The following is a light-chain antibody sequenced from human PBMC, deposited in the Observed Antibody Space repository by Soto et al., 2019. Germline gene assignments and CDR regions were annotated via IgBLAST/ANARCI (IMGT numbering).Light chain of an antibody. CDR1: QSVNSY. V-gene: IGKV3-11*01. J-gene: IGKJ5*01. CDR2: DAS. CDR3: QLRSSWPPIT. Sequence: EIVLTQSPATLSLSPGERATLACRASQSVNSYLAWYQQKPGQAPRLIIYDASNRATGIPARFSGSGSGTDFTLTLSSLETEDFAVYYCQLRSSWPPITFGQGTRLEIK.